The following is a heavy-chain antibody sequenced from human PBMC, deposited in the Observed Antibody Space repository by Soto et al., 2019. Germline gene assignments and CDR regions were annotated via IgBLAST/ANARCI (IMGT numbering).Heavy chain of an antibody. CDR2: IYYSGST. CDR1: RGPIHNHY. J-gene: IGHJ4*02. Sequence: ASATRSLTCPVTRGPIHNHYWSRIPKPPGKGLEWIGYIYYSGSTNYNPSLKSRVTISVDTSKNQFSLKLSSVTAADTAVYYCARALYCSTTSCYGPFDYWGQGTLVTVS. V-gene: IGHV4-59*11. CDR3: ARALYCSTTSCYGPFDY. D-gene: IGHD2-2*01.